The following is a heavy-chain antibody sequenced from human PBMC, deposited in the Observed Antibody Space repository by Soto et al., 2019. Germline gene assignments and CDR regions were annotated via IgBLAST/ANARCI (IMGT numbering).Heavy chain of an antibody. CDR3: ARDYGLALYYFDY. CDR1: GFTFSSYG. Sequence: HPGGSLRLSCAASGFTFSSYGMHWVRQAPGKGLEWVAVIWYDGSNKYYADSVKGRFTISRDNSKNTLYLQMNSLRAEDTAVYYCARDYGLALYYFDYWGQGTLVTVSS. CDR2: IWYDGSNK. J-gene: IGHJ4*02. D-gene: IGHD3-10*01. V-gene: IGHV3-33*01.